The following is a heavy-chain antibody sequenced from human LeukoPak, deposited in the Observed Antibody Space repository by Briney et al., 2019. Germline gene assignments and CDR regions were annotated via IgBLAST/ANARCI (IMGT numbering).Heavy chain of an antibody. D-gene: IGHD3-9*01. CDR2: IYSGGST. V-gene: IGHV3-66*01. Sequence: GGSLRLSCAASGFTFSSYSMNWVRQAPGKGLEWVSVIYSGGSTYYADSVKGRFTISRDNSKNTLYLQMNSLRAEDTAVYYCARGGFDIFTPWGQGTLVTVSS. J-gene: IGHJ5*02. CDR3: ARGGFDIFTP. CDR1: GFTFSSYS.